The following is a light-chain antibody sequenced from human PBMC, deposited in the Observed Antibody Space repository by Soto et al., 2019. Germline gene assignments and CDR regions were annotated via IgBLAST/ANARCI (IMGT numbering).Light chain of an antibody. CDR2: EVS. CDR1: SSDVGDYNH. Sequence: QSALAQPPSVSGSPGQSVTISCTGTSSDVGDYNHVSWYQQSPGTVPKLIIYEVSSWPSGVPDRFSGSKSGNTASLTISGLQAEDEADYYCNLYTSSNTYVFGTGTKVTVL. J-gene: IGLJ1*01. V-gene: IGLV2-18*01. CDR3: NLYTSSNTYV.